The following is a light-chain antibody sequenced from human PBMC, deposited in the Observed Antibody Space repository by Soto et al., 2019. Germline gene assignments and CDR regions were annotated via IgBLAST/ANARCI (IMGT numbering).Light chain of an antibody. J-gene: IGKJ5*01. CDR1: QNIYNY. CDR2: DAS. CDR3: QQYENLPT. V-gene: IGKV1-33*01. Sequence: DIQITQSPSSLSASVGDRVTITCQASQNIYNYLNWYQQKPGRAPKLLIYDASNLEAGVPSRLRGSGSGTDFTFTIRRLQPEDIATYYCQQYENLPTFGQGTRLEIK.